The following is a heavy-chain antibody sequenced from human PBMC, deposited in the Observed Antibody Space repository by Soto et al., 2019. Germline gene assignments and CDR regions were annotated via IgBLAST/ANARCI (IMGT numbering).Heavy chain of an antibody. D-gene: IGHD6-6*01. Sequence: ASVKVSCKASGYTFTSYGISWVRQAPGQGLEWMGWISAYNGNTNYAQKLQGRVTMTTDTSTSTAYMELRSLRSDDTAVYYCARDQVPIEYSSSSLAFDIWGQGTMVTVSS. V-gene: IGHV1-18*01. CDR1: GYTFTSYG. J-gene: IGHJ3*02. CDR3: ARDQVPIEYSSSSLAFDI. CDR2: ISAYNGNT.